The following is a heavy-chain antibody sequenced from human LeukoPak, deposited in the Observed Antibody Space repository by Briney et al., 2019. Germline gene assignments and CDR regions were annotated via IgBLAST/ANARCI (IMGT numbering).Heavy chain of an antibody. CDR2: ISAYNGNT. Sequence: ASVKVSCKASGYTFTSYGISWVRQAPGQGLEWMGWISAYNGNTNYAQKLQGRVTMTTDTSTSTAYMELSSLRSEDTAVYYCARYGEYYYGSGSYYYNWFDPWGQGTLVTVSS. V-gene: IGHV1-18*01. D-gene: IGHD3-10*01. CDR3: ARYGEYYYGSGSYYYNWFDP. CDR1: GYTFTSYG. J-gene: IGHJ5*02.